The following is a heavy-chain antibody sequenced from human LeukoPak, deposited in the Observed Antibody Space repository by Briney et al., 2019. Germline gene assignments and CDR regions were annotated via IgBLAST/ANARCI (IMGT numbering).Heavy chain of an antibody. V-gene: IGHV3-23*01. D-gene: IGHD1-26*01. CDR2: ISGDGDTT. CDR1: GFTFTSYA. Sequence: GGSLRLSCAAPGFTFTSYAMSWVRQAPGKGLQWVSSISGDGDTTYYADSVKGRFTISRDNSKDTLYLQMNSLRVGDTAVYYCAKETPELHFDPRGQRTLVTVSS. CDR3: AKETPELHFDP. J-gene: IGHJ5*02.